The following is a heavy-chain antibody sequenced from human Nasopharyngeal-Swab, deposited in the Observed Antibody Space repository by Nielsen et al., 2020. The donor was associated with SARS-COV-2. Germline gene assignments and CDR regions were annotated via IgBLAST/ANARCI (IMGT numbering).Heavy chain of an antibody. CDR1: GSTFSSYW. CDR2: IKQDGSEK. CDR3: AREFRRYSSSWPFDY. V-gene: IGHV3-7*01. J-gene: IGHJ4*02. Sequence: GESLKISCAASGSTFSSYWMSWVRQAPGKGLEWVANIKQDGSEKYYVDSVKGRFTISRDNSKNTLYLQMNSLRAEDTAVYYCAREFRRYSSSWPFDYWGQGTLVTVSS. D-gene: IGHD6-13*01.